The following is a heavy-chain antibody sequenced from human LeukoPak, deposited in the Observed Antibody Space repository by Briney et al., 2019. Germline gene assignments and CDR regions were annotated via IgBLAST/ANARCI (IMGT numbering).Heavy chain of an antibody. D-gene: IGHD1-26*01. CDR3: ARGQGANNFGY. V-gene: IGHV3-7*03. Sequence: GGSLRLSCAASGFTFSSYWMNWVRQAPGKGLEWVANIKQDGSEKYYVDSVKGRFTISRDNAKNSLYLQMNSLRAEDTAVYYCARGQGANNFGYWGQGTLVTVSS. J-gene: IGHJ4*02. CDR1: GFTFSSYW. CDR2: IKQDGSEK.